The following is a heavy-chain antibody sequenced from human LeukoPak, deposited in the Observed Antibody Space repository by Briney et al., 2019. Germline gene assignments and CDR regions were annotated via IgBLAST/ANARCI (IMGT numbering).Heavy chain of an antibody. D-gene: IGHD3-10*01. CDR3: AKDNRQLLWFGELLRHGYFDL. CDR2: ISWNSGSI. CDR1: GFTFDDYA. V-gene: IGHV3-9*01. J-gene: IGHJ2*01. Sequence: GGSLRLSCAASGFTFDDYAMHWVRQAPGKGLEWVSGISWNSGSIGYADSVKGRFTISRDNAKNSLYLQMNSLRAEDTALYYCAKDNRQLLWFGELLRHGYFDLWGRGTLVTVSS.